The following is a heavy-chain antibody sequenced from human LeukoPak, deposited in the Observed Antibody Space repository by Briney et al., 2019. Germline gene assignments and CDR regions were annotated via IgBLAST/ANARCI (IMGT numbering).Heavy chain of an antibody. J-gene: IGHJ4*02. CDR2: INRDGSTT. Sequence: GGSLRLSCAASGFTFSNYWVHWVRHAPGKGLVWVSRINRDGSTTNYADSVKGRFTVSRDNAKNTLNLQMNSLRAEDTAVYYCARDKKSGESSEIDYWGQGTLVTVSS. CDR1: GFTFSNYW. CDR3: ARDKKSGESSEIDY. V-gene: IGHV3-74*01. D-gene: IGHD3-10*01.